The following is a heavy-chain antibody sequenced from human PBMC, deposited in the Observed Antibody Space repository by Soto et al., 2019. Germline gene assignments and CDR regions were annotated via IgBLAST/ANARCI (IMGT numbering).Heavy chain of an antibody. Sequence: SETLSLTCSVSGGSISSNSHHWVCIRQPPGKGLVLIGSIYYNGDTYYNPSLKSRVTISVDPSKNQFSVKLNSVTAADTAVYYCARHQSIVVVTAARAFDIWGQGTMVT. CDR2: IYYNGDT. V-gene: IGHV4-39*01. J-gene: IGHJ3*02. CDR1: GGSISSNSHH. D-gene: IGHD2-15*01. CDR3: ARHQSIVVVTAARAFDI.